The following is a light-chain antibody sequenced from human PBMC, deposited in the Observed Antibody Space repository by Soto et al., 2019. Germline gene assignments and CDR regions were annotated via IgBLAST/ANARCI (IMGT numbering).Light chain of an antibody. CDR3: QSYDTSLSAVV. CDR1: SSNIGAGYD. V-gene: IGLV1-40*01. J-gene: IGLJ2*01. Sequence: VLTQPPSVSGAPGQRVTISCTGSSSNIGAGYDVHWYQHLPGAAPKLLIYGNSIRLSGVPDRFSGSKSGTSASLAITGLQAEDEADYYCQSYDTSLSAVVFGGGTKLTVL. CDR2: GNS.